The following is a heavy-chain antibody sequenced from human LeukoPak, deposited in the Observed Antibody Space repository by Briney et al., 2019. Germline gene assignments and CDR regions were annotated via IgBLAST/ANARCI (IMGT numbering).Heavy chain of an antibody. CDR2: ISSSGSII. J-gene: IGHJ4*02. Sequence: GGSLRLSCAASGFIFSVYFMSCIRQAPGEGLEWISYISSSGSIIYYADSVKGRFTISRDNAENSLYLQMNSLRAEDTAVYYCARVSGDSGYFDCWGQGTLVTVSS. V-gene: IGHV3-11*04. CDR1: GFIFSVYF. CDR3: ARVSGDSGYFDC. D-gene: IGHD1-26*01.